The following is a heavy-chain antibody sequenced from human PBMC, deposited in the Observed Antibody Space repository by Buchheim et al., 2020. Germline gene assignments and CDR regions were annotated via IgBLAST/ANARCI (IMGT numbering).Heavy chain of an antibody. J-gene: IGHJ6*03. Sequence: EVQLVESGGGLVQPGGSLRLSCAASGFTFSSYSMNWVRQAPGKGLEWVSYISSSSSTIYYADSVKGRFTISRDNAKNSLYLQMNSLRAEDTAVYYCAREGRLYGDYFYYYYYYMDVWGKGTT. CDR3: AREGRLYGDYFYYYYYYMDV. V-gene: IGHV3-48*01. D-gene: IGHD4-17*01. CDR1: GFTFSSYS. CDR2: ISSSSSTI.